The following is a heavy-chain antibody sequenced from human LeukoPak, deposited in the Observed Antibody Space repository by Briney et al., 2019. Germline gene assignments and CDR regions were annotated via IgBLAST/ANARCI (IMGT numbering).Heavy chain of an antibody. CDR3: ARDPVGAYAFDI. D-gene: IGHD1-26*01. Sequence: GGSLRLSCAASGFTFSSYSMNWVRQAPGKGLEWVSSISSSSSYIYYADSVKGRFTISRDNAKNSLYLQMNSLRAEDTAVYYCARDPVGAYAFDIWGQGTMVTVSS. CDR1: GFTFSSYS. V-gene: IGHV3-21*01. J-gene: IGHJ3*02. CDR2: ISSSSSYI.